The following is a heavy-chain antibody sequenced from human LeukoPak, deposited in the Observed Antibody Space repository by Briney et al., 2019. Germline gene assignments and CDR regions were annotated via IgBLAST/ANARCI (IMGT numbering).Heavy chain of an antibody. V-gene: IGHV1-2*02. Sequence: ASVKVSCKASGYTFTGYYMHWVRQAPGQGLEWMGWINPNSGGTNYAQKFQGRVTMTRDTSISTAYMELSRLRSGDTAVYYCARYYYDSSGYYYFGYWGQGTLVTVSS. D-gene: IGHD3-22*01. J-gene: IGHJ4*02. CDR2: INPNSGGT. CDR3: ARYYYDSSGYYYFGY. CDR1: GYTFTGYY.